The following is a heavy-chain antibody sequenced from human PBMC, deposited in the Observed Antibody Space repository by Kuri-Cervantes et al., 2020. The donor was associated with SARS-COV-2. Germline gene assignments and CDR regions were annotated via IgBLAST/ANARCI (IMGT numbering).Heavy chain of an antibody. CDR3: VHSSGSWYFYSNYYMDV. J-gene: IGHJ6*03. CDR1: GFSLSNARMG. V-gene: IGHV2-26*01. CDR2: IFSNDEKSYK. Sequence: SGPTLVKPTETLTLTCTVSGFSLSNARMGVSWIRQPPGKALEWLAHIFSNDEKSYKSYSTSLETRLTISKDTSRSQVVLTMTNMDPVDTATYYCVHSSGSWYFYSNYYMDVWGNGPTVPVSS. D-gene: IGHD6-13*01.